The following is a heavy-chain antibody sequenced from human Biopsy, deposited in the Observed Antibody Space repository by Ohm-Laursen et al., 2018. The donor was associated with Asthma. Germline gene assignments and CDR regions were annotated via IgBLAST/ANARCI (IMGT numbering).Heavy chain of an antibody. J-gene: IGHJ4*02. CDR2: PDHEEGGT. CDR3: ASDFPKDYVRYNFQF. V-gene: IGHV1-24*01. Sequence: ASVKVSCKISGYSLTDLSMHWARQAPGQGLEWMGGPDHEEGGTVNARRFQGRVTMTEDTSTDTAYMELSSLSSDDTAVYYCASDFPKDYVRYNFQFWGQGTLVTVSS. D-gene: IGHD4-17*01. CDR1: GYSLTDLS.